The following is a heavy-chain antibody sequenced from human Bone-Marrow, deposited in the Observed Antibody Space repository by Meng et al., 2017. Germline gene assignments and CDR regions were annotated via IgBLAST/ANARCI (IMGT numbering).Heavy chain of an antibody. Sequence: ASVKVSCKVSGYTLTELSMHWVRQAPGKGLEWMGGFDPEDGETIYAQKFQGRVTMTEDTSTDTAYMELSSLRSEDTAVYYCAREMEGSSYYGSGSYYTRDRILGDYWGQGTLVTVSS. CDR2: FDPEDGET. V-gene: IGHV1-24*01. D-gene: IGHD3-10*01. J-gene: IGHJ4*02. CDR3: AREMEGSSYYGSGSYYTRDRILGDY. CDR1: GYTLTELS.